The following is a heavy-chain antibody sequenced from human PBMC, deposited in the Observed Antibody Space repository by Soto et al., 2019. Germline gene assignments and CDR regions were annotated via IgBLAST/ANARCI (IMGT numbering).Heavy chain of an antibody. V-gene: IGHV3-23*01. CDR2: ISGSGGST. CDR3: AKDTIAVAGPTRGFDY. D-gene: IGHD6-19*01. J-gene: IGHJ4*02. Sequence: GGSLRLSCAASGFTFSSYAMSWVRQAPGKGLEWVSAISGSGGSTYYADSVKGRFTISRDNSKNTLYLQMNSLRAEDTAVYYCAKDTIAVAGPTRGFDYWGKGTLGTVSS. CDR1: GFTFSSYA.